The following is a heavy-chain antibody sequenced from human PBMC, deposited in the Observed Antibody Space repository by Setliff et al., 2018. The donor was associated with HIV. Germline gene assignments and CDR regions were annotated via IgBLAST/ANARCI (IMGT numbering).Heavy chain of an antibody. Sequence: SETLSLTCAVYGGSFSGFYWSWIRQAPGKGLEWIGEINHSGKTNYNPSLKSRVTISVDTSKNHFSLRLTSVTAADTALYYCAKYGPNCRSITCDEGYYFDSWGQGALVTVSS. CDR1: GGSFSGFY. CDR3: AKYGPNCRSITCDEGYYFDS. J-gene: IGHJ4*02. CDR2: INHSGKT. V-gene: IGHV4-34*01. D-gene: IGHD2-2*01.